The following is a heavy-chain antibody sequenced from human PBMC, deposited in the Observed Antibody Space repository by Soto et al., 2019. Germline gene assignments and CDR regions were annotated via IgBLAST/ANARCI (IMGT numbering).Heavy chain of an antibody. V-gene: IGHV1-69*02. CDR2: IIPILGIL. CDR1: GATLNNYI. J-gene: IGHJ5*02. D-gene: IGHD4-17*01. Sequence: QVNLVQSGAEVRKPGSSVKVSCKTSGATLNNYIIGWVRQAPGQGLEWMGRIIPILGILNYSQRFQDRLTFAADRSTSTLYMELSSLRSDDTAIYFFSRGGVVDYGDYNTWGQGTLVTVSS. CDR3: SRGGVVDYGDYNT.